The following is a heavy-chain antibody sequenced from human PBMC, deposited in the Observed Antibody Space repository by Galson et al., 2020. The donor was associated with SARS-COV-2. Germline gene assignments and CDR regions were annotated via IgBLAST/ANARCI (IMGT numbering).Heavy chain of an antibody. J-gene: IGHJ6*02. Sequence: GESLKISCAASGFTFSSYWMSWVRQAPGKGLEWVANIKQDGSEKYYVDSVKGRFTISRDNAKNSLYLQMNSLRAEDTAVYYCARDASHIGVGMDVWGQGTTVTVSS. CDR2: IKQDGSEK. CDR3: ARDASHIGVGMDV. D-gene: IGHD3-10*01. V-gene: IGHV3-7*01. CDR1: GFTFSSYW.